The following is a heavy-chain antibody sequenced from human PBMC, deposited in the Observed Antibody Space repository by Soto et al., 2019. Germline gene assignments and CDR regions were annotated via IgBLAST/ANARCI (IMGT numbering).Heavy chain of an antibody. CDR3: ARDYHSSYYGMDV. Sequence: QVQLVQSGAEVKKPGASVKVSCKASGYTFTSYAMHWVRQAPGQRLEWMGWINAGNGNTKYSQQFQGRVTITKDTSASTAYMELSSLRSEDTAVYYCARDYHSSYYGMDVWGQGTTVTVSS. V-gene: IGHV1-3*01. J-gene: IGHJ6*02. CDR1: GYTFTSYA. D-gene: IGHD2-2*01. CDR2: INAGNGNT.